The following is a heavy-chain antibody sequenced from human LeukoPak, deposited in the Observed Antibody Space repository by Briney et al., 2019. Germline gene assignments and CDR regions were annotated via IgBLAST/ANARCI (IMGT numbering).Heavy chain of an antibody. CDR3: ARDRFLEWLFDY. CDR2: INPNSGGT. Sequence: GASVKVSCKASGYTFTSYDINWVRQAPGQGLEWMGWINPNSGGTNYAQKFQGRVTMTRDTSISTAYMELSRLRSDDTAVYYCARDRFLEWLFDYWGQGTLVTVSS. CDR1: GYTFTSYD. V-gene: IGHV1-2*02. J-gene: IGHJ4*02. D-gene: IGHD3-3*01.